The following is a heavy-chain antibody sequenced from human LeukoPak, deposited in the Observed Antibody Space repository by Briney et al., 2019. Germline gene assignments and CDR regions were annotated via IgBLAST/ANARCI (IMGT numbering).Heavy chain of an antibody. J-gene: IGHJ2*01. V-gene: IGHV4-39*01. Sequence: SETLSLTCAASGGSISSNSYSWGWIRQPPGKGLEWIGSIFYSGSTSYNPSLKSRVTISVDTSKSQFSLKLTSVTASDTAVYYCASTTWGRVIRWYFDLWGRGTLVTVSS. CDR1: GGSISSNSYS. D-gene: IGHD3-22*01. CDR3: ASTTWGRVIRWYFDL. CDR2: IFYSGST.